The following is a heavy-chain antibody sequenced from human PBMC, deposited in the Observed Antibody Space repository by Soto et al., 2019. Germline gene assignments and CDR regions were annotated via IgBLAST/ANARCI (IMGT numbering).Heavy chain of an antibody. Sequence: GGSLKLSCAASGFTFSSYWMSWVRQAPGKGLEWVANIKQDGSEKYYVDSVKGRFTISRDNAKNSLYLQMKSLRAEDTAVYYCARVGRQQLVYYYYYGMDVWGQGTTVTVS. CDR2: IKQDGSEK. CDR3: ARVGRQQLVYYYYYGMDV. CDR1: GFTFSSYW. D-gene: IGHD6-13*01. J-gene: IGHJ6*02. V-gene: IGHV3-7*01.